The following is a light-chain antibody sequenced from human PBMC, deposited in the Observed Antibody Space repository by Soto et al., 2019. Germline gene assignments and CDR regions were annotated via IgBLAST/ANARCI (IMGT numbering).Light chain of an antibody. Sequence: DIQMTQSPSTLSASVGDIVTITCRASQSISSWLAWYQQKPGKAPKLLIYDASSLESGVPSRFSGSGSGTEFTLTISSLQPDDFAPYYCQQYNSYSGTFGQGAKVEIK. V-gene: IGKV1-5*01. J-gene: IGKJ1*01. CDR3: QQYNSYSGT. CDR1: QSISSW. CDR2: DAS.